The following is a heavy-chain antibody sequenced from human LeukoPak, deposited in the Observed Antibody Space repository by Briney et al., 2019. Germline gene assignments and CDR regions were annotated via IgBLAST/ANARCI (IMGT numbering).Heavy chain of an antibody. D-gene: IGHD3-10*01. Sequence: PGESLRLSCAASGFTFSNYAMSWVRQAPGKGLEWVSAISDSGGHTYYADSVKGRFTVSRDNSKNTLYLQMNSLRAEDTAVYYCANNRGYPSFDYWGQGTLVTVSS. V-gene: IGHV3-23*01. J-gene: IGHJ4*02. CDR2: ISDSGGHT. CDR3: ANNRGYPSFDY. CDR1: GFTFSNYA.